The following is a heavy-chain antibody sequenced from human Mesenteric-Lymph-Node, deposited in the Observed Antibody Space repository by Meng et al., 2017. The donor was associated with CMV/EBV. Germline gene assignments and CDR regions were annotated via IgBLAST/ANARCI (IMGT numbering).Heavy chain of an antibody. J-gene: IGHJ4*02. CDR3: AKGSYGRVYFDY. Sequence: LSGAASGFTFNSSAMSWVRQAPGKGLELVSLIYSGGITTYYADSVKGRFTISRDNSKLYLEMNSLRADDTAIYYCAKGSYGRVYFDYWGQGTLVTVSS. CDR2: IYSGGITT. V-gene: IGHV3-23*03. CDR1: GFTFNSSA. D-gene: IGHD2-15*01.